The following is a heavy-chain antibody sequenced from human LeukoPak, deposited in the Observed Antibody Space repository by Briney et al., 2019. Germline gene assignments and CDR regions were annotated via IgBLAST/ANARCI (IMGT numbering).Heavy chain of an antibody. V-gene: IGHV1-2*02. CDR1: GYTFTGYY. Sequence: ASVKVSCKASGYTFTGYYMHWVRQAPGQGLEWMGWINPNSGGTNYAQKFQDRVTTTRDTSISTAYMELSRLRSDDTAVYYCARLVGVAATPVGIDYWGQGTLVTVSS. J-gene: IGHJ4*02. CDR2: INPNSGGT. D-gene: IGHD2-15*01. CDR3: ARLVGVAATPVGIDY.